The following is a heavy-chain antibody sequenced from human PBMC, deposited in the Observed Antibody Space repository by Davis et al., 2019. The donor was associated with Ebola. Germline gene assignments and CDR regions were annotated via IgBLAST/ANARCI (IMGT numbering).Heavy chain of an antibody. CDR1: GDSVSSNSAA. V-gene: IGHV6-1*01. Sequence: SQTLSLTCAISGDSVSSNSAAWNWTRQSPSRGLEWLGRTYYRSKWYNDYAVSVKSRITINPDTSKNQFSLQLNSVTPEDTAVYYCARSGTAVAGNGGFDYWGQGTLVTVSS. J-gene: IGHJ4*02. D-gene: IGHD6-19*01. CDR3: ARSGTAVAGNGGFDY. CDR2: TYYRSKWYN.